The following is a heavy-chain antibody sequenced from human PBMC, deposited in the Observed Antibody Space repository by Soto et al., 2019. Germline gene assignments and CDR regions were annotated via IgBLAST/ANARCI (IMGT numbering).Heavy chain of an antibody. CDR2: ISAYNGNT. CDR1: GYTFTSYG. J-gene: IGHJ3*02. D-gene: IGHD3-22*01. V-gene: IGHV1-18*04. Sequence: ASVKVSCKASGYTFTSYGISWVRQAPGQGLEWMGWISAYNGNTNYAQKLQGRVTMTTDTSTSTAYMELRSLRSDDTAVYYCASIHVFTDAVVNDALDIWGQGIMVTVSS. CDR3: ASIHVFTDAVVNDALDI.